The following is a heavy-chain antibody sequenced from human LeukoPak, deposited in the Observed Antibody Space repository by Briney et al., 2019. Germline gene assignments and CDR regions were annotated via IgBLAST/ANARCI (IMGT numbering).Heavy chain of an antibody. J-gene: IGHJ5*02. CDR1: GGSISSFY. D-gene: IGHD3-10*01. CDR2: IYTSGTT. V-gene: IGHV4-4*07. CDR3: ARDSGTKGEVKFDP. Sequence: SETLSLTCSVSGGSISSFYCNWMRQPAGKGLEWIGRIYTSGTTTYNPSLKSRVTMSVDTSRNQFSLKLSSVTAADTAVYYCARDSGTKGEVKFDPWGQGTLVTVSS.